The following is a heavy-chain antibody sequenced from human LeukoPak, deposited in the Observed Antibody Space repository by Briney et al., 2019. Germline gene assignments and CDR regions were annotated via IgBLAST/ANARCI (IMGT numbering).Heavy chain of an antibody. V-gene: IGHV3-23*01. D-gene: IGHD6-19*01. CDR1: GFTFSSYA. J-gene: IGHJ4*02. CDR3: AKGGQWLVQGYFDY. Sequence: PGGSLRLSCAASGFTFSSYAMSWVRQAPWKGLEWVSAISGSGGSTYYADSVKGRFTISRDNSKNTLYLQMNSLRAEDTAVYYCAKGGQWLVQGYFDYWGQGTLVTVSS. CDR2: ISGSGGST.